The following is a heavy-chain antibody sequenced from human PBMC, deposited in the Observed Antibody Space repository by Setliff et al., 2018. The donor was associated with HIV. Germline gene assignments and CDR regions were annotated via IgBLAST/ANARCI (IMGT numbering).Heavy chain of an antibody. CDR1: GGSMSSSSYY. Sequence: SETLSLTCTVSGGSMSSSSYYWGWIRQTPDKGLEWIGIIYYSGATNYNPSLKTRLTMSLDTSSNQFSLNLNSVTAADTAVYYCARGSWGSWRFDYWGQGTLVTVSS. CDR2: IYYSGAT. D-gene: IGHD6-13*01. J-gene: IGHJ4*02. CDR3: ARGSWGSWRFDY. V-gene: IGHV4-39*07.